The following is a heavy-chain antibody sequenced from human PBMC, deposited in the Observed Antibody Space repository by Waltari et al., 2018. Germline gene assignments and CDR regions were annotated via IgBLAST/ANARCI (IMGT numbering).Heavy chain of an antibody. CDR2: IKGKKKGGKR. V-gene: IGHV3-15*01. Sequence: EVQLVESGGDLVTSGGSVRLSCVASGIGLSYTWMGWVRQAPGKGLEWLGRIKGKKKGGKRGYAAPVKGRISISRDDSKNTVYLQLGSLNPEDTAVYYCTTDPRFWGQGTLVTVSS. J-gene: IGHJ4*02. CDR3: TTDPRF. CDR1: GIGLSYTW.